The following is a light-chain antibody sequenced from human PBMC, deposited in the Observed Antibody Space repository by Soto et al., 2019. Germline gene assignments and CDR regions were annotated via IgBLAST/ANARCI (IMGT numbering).Light chain of an antibody. CDR2: EVS. J-gene: IGLJ2*01. Sequence: QSVLTQPASVSGSPGQSITISCTGTSSDVDGYNDVSGYQHHPGTAPKLMIYEVSNRPSGGSNPCSDSKSSNNAPLTISGLQAEDEADYYCRSYTSSSTLVFGRGTELTVL. CDR1: SSDVDGYND. V-gene: IGLV2-14*01. CDR3: RSYTSSSTLV.